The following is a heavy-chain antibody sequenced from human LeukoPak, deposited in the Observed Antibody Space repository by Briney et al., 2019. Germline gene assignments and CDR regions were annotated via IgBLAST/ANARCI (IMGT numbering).Heavy chain of an antibody. CDR1: GYSISSGYY. V-gene: IGHV4-38-2*02. Sequence: PSETLSLTCAVSGYSISSGYYWGWIRQPPGKGLEWIGSIYHSGSTYYNPSLKSRVTISVDTSKNQFSLKLSSVTAADTAVYYCAREPFGNSYYFNYWGQGTLVTVSS. CDR2: IYHSGST. CDR3: AREPFGNSYYFNY. D-gene: IGHD3-3*01. J-gene: IGHJ4*02.